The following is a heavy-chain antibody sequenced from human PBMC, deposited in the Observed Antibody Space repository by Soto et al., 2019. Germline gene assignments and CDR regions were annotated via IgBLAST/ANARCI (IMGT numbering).Heavy chain of an antibody. V-gene: IGHV7-4-1*01. D-gene: IGHD2-15*01. CDR1: GYTFTSYA. J-gene: IGHJ5*02. CDR2: INTNTGNP. Sequence: QVQLVQSGSELKKPGASVKVSCKASGYTFTSYAMNWVRQAPGQGLEWMGWINTNTGNPTYAQGFTGRFVFSLDTSVSTADLQICSLKAEDTAVYYCARGMPKDMGYCSGGSCYSGWFDPWGQGTLVTVSS. CDR3: ARGMPKDMGYCSGGSCYSGWFDP.